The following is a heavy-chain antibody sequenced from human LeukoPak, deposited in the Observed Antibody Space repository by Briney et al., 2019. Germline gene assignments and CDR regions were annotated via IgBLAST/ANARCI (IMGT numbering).Heavy chain of an antibody. J-gene: IGHJ4*02. V-gene: IGHV4-59*08. D-gene: IGHD6-19*01. Sequence: SETLSLTCTVSGGSISSYYWSWIRQPPGKGLEWIGYIYYSGSTNYNPSLKSRVTISVDTSKNQFSLKLSSVTAADTAVYYCARLSYGYSSGWAPDYWGQGTLVTVPS. CDR3: ARLSYGYSSGWAPDY. CDR1: GGSISSYY. CDR2: IYYSGST.